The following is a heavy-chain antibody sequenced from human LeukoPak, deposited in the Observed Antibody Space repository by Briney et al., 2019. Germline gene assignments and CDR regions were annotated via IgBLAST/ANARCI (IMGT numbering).Heavy chain of an antibody. Sequence: ASVKVSCKASGYTFTSYGISWVRQAPGQGLEWMGWISAYNGNTNYAQKLQGRVTMTTDTSTSTAYMELRSLRSDDTAVYYCARDYDFWSGYHYYYYYYMDVWGKGTTVTVSS. D-gene: IGHD3-3*01. CDR2: ISAYNGNT. V-gene: IGHV1-18*01. CDR1: GYTFTSYG. CDR3: ARDYDFWSGYHYYYYYYMDV. J-gene: IGHJ6*03.